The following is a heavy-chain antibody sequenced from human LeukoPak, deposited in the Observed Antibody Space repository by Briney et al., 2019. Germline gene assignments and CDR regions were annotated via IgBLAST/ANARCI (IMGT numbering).Heavy chain of an antibody. CDR1: GLSFTNYY. CDR2: ISGSGGST. D-gene: IGHD3-10*01. CDR3: AKDRSPQRFGDDLFDS. Sequence: TGGSLRLSCAASGLSFTNYYMSWIRQAPGKGLEWVSAISGSGGSTYYADSVKARFTISRDTSKNTLYLQMKSLRAEDTAVYYCAKDRSPQRFGDDLFDSWGQGTLVTVSS. V-gene: IGHV3-23*01. J-gene: IGHJ4*02.